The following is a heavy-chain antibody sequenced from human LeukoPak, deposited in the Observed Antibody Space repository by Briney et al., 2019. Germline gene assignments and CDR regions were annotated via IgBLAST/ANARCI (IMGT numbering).Heavy chain of an antibody. CDR1: GFTFSSHA. CDR2: IIGNGDYT. Sequence: GGSLRLSCAASGFTFSSHAMSWVRQAPGKGLEWVSTIIGNGDYTYYADSVKGRFTISRDNSKNSLSLQMNSLRAEDTAVYYCAKDSYSSGWYYYYYMDVWGKGTTVTASS. D-gene: IGHD6-19*01. J-gene: IGHJ6*03. CDR3: AKDSYSSGWYYYYYMDV. V-gene: IGHV3-23*01.